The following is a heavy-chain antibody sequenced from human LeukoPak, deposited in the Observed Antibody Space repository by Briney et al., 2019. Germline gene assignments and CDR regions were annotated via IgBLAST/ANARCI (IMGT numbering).Heavy chain of an antibody. CDR2: IYYSGTT. CDR1: GGSISYYY. D-gene: IGHD5-18*01. J-gene: IGHJ4*02. CDR3: ARHLKTDMVKAHFDY. V-gene: IGHV4-59*08. Sequence: SETLSLTCTVSGGSISYYYWSWIRQPPGKGLEWIGYIYYSGTTNYNPSLKSRVTISVDTSKNQFSLKLSSVTAADTAVYYCARHLKTDMVKAHFDYWGRGTLVNVTS.